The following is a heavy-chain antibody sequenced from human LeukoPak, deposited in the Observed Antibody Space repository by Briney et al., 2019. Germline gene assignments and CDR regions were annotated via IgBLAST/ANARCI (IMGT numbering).Heavy chain of an antibody. V-gene: IGHV3-33*06. D-gene: IGHD6-13*01. CDR2: IWYDGSNK. Sequence: PGGSLRLSCAASGFTFSSYGMHWVRQAPGKGLEWVAVIWYDGSNKYYADSVKGRFTISRDNSKNTLYLQMNSLRAEDTAVYYCAKDPLYSSSWYEDYWGQGTLVTVSS. CDR1: GFTFSSYG. CDR3: AKDPLYSSSWYEDY. J-gene: IGHJ4*02.